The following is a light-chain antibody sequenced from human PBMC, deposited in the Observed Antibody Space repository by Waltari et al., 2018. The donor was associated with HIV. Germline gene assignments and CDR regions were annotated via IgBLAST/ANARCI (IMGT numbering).Light chain of an antibody. J-gene: IGKJ4*01. CDR1: QAISNQ. Sequence: DIQMTQSPSSLSAFVGDRVTITCRASQAISNQLAWYQHKAGKVPKILIYAASTLQSGVPSRFNGSGSGTDFTLTITNLQPEDIATYYCQKFNSAPLTFGGGTKVEIK. CDR2: AAS. V-gene: IGKV1-27*01. CDR3: QKFNSAPLT.